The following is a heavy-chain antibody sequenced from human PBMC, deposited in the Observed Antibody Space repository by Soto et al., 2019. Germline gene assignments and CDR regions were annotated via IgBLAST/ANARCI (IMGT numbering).Heavy chain of an antibody. D-gene: IGHD6-19*01. V-gene: IGHV3-23*01. J-gene: IGHJ4*02. CDR1: GFTFSSYA. Sequence: GVSLRLSCAASGFTFSSYAMSWVRQAPGKGLEWVSAISGSGGSTYYADSVKGRFTISRDNSKNTLYLQMNSLRAEDTAVYYCEKDIDSSGLTCFDYWGQGTLVTVSS. CDR3: EKDIDSSGLTCFDY. CDR2: ISGSGGST.